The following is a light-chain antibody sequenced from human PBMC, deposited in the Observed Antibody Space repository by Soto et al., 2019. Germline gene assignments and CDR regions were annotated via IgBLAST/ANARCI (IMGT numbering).Light chain of an antibody. V-gene: IGKV1-39*01. CDR3: QQSYKTPFT. Sequence: DIQMTQSPSSLSASVGDRVTITCRASQNISRYLNWYQRKPGKAPKLLIYAASTLQSGVPSRFSGSESGTEFTLTISSLQPEGFGDYICQQSYKTPFTFGPGTKVGIK. CDR1: QNISRY. CDR2: AAS. J-gene: IGKJ3*01.